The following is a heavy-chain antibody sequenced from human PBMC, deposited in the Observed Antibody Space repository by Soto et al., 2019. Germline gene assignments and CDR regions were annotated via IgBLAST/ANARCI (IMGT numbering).Heavy chain of an antibody. CDR1: GVSLTTSGVG. J-gene: IGHJ4*02. D-gene: IGHD2-15*01. CDR3: AHRQRTVVVGAPFDL. CDR2: IYWDDDK. V-gene: IGHV2-5*02. Sequence: SGPTMVNPTQTLTLTCTLSGVSLTTSGVGVGWIRQPPGKALEWLALIYWDDDKRFSPSLKSRLAITRDTSKNQVVMTMTDMAPVDTAIYYCAHRQRTVVVGAPFDLWGQGSQVTVSS.